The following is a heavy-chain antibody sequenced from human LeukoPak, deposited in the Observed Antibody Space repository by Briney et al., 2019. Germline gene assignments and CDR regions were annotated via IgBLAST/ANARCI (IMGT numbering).Heavy chain of an antibody. V-gene: IGHV3-74*01. Sequence: GGSLRLSCAVSGFTFSSYWMHWVRQAPGKGLVWVSRVNSDGSSTSYADSVKGRFTISRDNAKNTLYLQMNSLRAEDTAVYYCARRVVPAAMGFLVNYYMDVWGKGTTVTVSS. CDR1: GFTFSSYW. CDR2: VNSDGSST. J-gene: IGHJ6*03. CDR3: ARRVVPAAMGFLVNYYMDV. D-gene: IGHD2-2*01.